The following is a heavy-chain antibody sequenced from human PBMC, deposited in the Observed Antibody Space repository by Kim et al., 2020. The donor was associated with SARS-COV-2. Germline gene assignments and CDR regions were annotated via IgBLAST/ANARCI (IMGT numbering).Heavy chain of an antibody. J-gene: IGHJ6*02. CDR1: GFTFSSYD. V-gene: IGHV3-13*01. CDR3: ARGNLLSSAMDV. Sequence: GGSLRLSCAASGFTFSSYDMHWVRQATGKGLEWVSAIGTAGDTYYPGSVKGRFTISRENAKNSLYLQMNSLRAGDTAVYYCARGNLLSSAMDVWGQGTTVTVSS. CDR2: IGTAGDT.